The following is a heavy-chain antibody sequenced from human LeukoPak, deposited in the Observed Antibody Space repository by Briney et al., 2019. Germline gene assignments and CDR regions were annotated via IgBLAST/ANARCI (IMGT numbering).Heavy chain of an antibody. CDR3: ARYNSGWSYFDY. V-gene: IGHV4-59*01. J-gene: IGHJ4*02. Sequence: SETLTLTCTASGYSISNYYRSWIRQAPGKGLDWIGYIFYSGSTNYNPSLKSRVTMSVDSSKSQYSLKLSSVTAADTAIYYCARYNSGWSYFDYWGQGTLVTVSS. D-gene: IGHD6-19*01. CDR1: GYSISNYY. CDR2: IFYSGST.